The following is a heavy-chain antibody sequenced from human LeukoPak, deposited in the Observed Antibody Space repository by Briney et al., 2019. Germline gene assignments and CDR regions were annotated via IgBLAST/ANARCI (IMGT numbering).Heavy chain of an antibody. CDR3: AGRSSDSSGYFYLES. Sequence: AGRSLRLSCAASDFTFSNFEMNWVRQAPGRRLEWVSYISASGSTIYYADSMKGRFTISRDNSKKSLYLQMNSLRAEDTAVYYCAGRSSDSSGYFYLESWGQGTLVTVSS. CDR1: DFTFSNFE. V-gene: IGHV3-48*03. CDR2: ISASGSTI. D-gene: IGHD3-22*01. J-gene: IGHJ4*02.